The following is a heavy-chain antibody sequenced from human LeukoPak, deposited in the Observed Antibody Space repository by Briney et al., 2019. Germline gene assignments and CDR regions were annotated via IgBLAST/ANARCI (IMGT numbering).Heavy chain of an antibody. Sequence: SETLSLTCTVSGYSISNGYYWGWIRQPPGKGLEWVGSISHRGSTYYNPSLRSRITISLDRSKQKFSLKLTSVTAADTAVYYCARGPGQLTSECFDSWGQGILVTVSS. V-gene: IGHV4-38-2*02. D-gene: IGHD6-13*01. J-gene: IGHJ5*01. CDR1: GYSISNGYY. CDR3: ARGPGQLTSECFDS. CDR2: ISHRGST.